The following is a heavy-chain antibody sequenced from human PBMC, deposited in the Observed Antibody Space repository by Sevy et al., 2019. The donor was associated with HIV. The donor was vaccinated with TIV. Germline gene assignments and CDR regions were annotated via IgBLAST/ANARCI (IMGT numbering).Heavy chain of an antibody. CDR3: AAAREYYEDTSGYLDY. V-gene: IGHV1-2*02. CDR2: INPKTAGT. D-gene: IGHD3-22*01. J-gene: IGHJ4*02. Sequence: ASVKVSCKASGYTFTGYYMHWVRQAPGQGLEWMGWINPKTAGTNYAQKFQGRVTMTEDTSTDTAYMELSSLRSEDTAVYHCAAAREYYEDTSGYLDYWGQGTLVTVSS. CDR1: GYTFTGYY.